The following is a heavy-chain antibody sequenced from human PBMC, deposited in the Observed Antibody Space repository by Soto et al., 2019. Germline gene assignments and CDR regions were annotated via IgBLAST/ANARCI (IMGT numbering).Heavy chain of an antibody. CDR1: GASISRSTCY. J-gene: IGHJ6*02. V-gene: IGHV4-39*07. CDR3: ARDLQYSRLFYGMDV. Sequence: SETLSLTCSVSGASISRSTCYWGWMRQPPGKGLEWVASFFYSGNTYYNPSLKSRVTISVDTSKNQFSLKLSSVTAADTAVYYCARDLQYSRLFYGMDVWGQGTTVTVSS. CDR2: FFYSGNT. D-gene: IGHD6-13*01.